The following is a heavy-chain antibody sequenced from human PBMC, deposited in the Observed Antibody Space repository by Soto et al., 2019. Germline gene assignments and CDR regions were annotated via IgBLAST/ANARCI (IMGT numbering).Heavy chain of an antibody. V-gene: IGHV1-69*02. CDR1: GGAFSSYI. Sequence: QVQLVQSGAEVRKPGSSVKVSCKASGGAFSSYIINWVRQAPGQGLEWMGRIIPILGLTNYAQKFRGRVTITADTSSTTAYVELNNLRSEDTAIYYCATAYQLLEYWGQGTHVTVSS. J-gene: IGHJ4*02. D-gene: IGHD3-10*01. CDR3: ATAYQLLEY. CDR2: IIPILGLT.